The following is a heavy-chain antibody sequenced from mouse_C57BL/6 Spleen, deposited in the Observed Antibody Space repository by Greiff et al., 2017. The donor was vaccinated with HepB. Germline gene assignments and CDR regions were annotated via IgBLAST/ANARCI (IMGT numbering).Heavy chain of an antibody. V-gene: IGHV3-6*01. Sequence: EVKLVESGPGLVKPSQSLSLTCSVTGYSITSGYYWNWIRQFPGNKLEWMGYISYDGSNNYNPSLKNRISITRDTSKNQFFLKLNSVTTEDTATYYCARGPAQAWYFDVWGTGTTVTVSS. CDR2: ISYDGSN. D-gene: IGHD3-2*02. CDR1: GYSITSGYY. CDR3: ARGPAQAWYFDV. J-gene: IGHJ1*03.